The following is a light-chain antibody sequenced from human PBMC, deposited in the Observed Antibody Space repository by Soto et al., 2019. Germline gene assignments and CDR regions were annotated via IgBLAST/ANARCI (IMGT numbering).Light chain of an antibody. J-gene: IGLJ1*01. CDR3: NSYTISDTYV. CDR1: SSDVGSYNR. V-gene: IGLV2-18*02. CDR2: EGY. Sequence: QSVLAQPPSVSGSPGQSVTISCIGTSSDVGSYNRVSWYQQPPGTAPKLIIYEGYTRPSGVPDRFSASKSGNTASLTISGLQAEDEADYYCNSYTISDTYVFGTGTKVTVL.